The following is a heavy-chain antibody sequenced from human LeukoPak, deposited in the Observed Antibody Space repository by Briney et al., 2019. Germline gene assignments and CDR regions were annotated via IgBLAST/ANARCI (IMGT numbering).Heavy chain of an antibody. V-gene: IGHV1-69*01. J-gene: IGHJ4*02. Sequence: SVKVSCKASGGTFSSYAISWVRQAPGQGLEWMGGIIPIFGTANYAQKFQGRVTITADESTSTAYMELSSLRSEDTAVYYCARVVVAALYYFDYWGQGTLVTVSS. CDR3: ARVVVAALYYFDY. D-gene: IGHD2-15*01. CDR2: IIPIFGTA. CDR1: GGTFSSYA.